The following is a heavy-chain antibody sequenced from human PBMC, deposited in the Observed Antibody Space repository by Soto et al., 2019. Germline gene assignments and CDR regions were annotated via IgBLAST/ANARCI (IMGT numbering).Heavy chain of an antibody. V-gene: IGHV4-4*02. CDR1: GASIISENW. D-gene: IGHD1-26*01. J-gene: IGHJ4*02. Sequence: QVQLQESGPGLVKPSGTLSLTCAVSGASIISENWWTWVRQSPGKGLEWIGEIHHTGSTTYTPSLDSRVTMSVDKSKNHFSLILSSVPAADTALYYCAKSWELRRFFASWGQGTLVTVSS. CDR3: AKSWELRRFFAS. CDR2: IHHTGST.